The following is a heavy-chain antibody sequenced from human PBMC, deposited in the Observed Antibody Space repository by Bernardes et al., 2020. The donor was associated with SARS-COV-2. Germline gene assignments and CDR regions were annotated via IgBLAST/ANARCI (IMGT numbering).Heavy chain of an antibody. V-gene: IGHV3-30*18. J-gene: IGHJ4*02. CDR2: ISYDGSNK. CDR3: AKRPHSCSSTSCYMGDYFDY. Sequence: GGSLRLSCAASGFTFSSYGMHWVRQAPGKGLEWVAVISYDGSNKYYADSVKGRFTISRDNSKNTLYLQMNSLRAEDTAVYYCAKRPHSCSSTSCYMGDYFDYWGQGTLVTVSS. D-gene: IGHD2-2*02. CDR1: GFTFSSYG.